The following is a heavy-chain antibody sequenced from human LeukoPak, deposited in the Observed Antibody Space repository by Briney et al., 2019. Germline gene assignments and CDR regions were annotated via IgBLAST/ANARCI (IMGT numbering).Heavy chain of an antibody. V-gene: IGHV4-59*11. J-gene: IGHJ4*02. CDR2: IYYSGSP. CDR3: ASGGALWFGELLDY. CDR1: GASISSQY. D-gene: IGHD3-10*01. Sequence: SETLSLTCTVSGASISSQYWSWMRQPPEKGLEWIGYIYYSGSPKYNTSLKSRVTISVDTSKNQFSLKLTSVTAADTAVYYCASGGALWFGELLDYWGQGTLVIVSS.